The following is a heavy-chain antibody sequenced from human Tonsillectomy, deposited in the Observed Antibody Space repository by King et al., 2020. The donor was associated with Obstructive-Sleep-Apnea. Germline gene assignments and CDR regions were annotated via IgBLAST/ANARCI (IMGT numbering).Heavy chain of an antibody. V-gene: IGHV3-15*01. J-gene: IGHJ5*02. D-gene: IGHD5-12*01. CDR2: IKSRTDGGTT. Sequence: VQLVESGGGLVKPGGSLRLSCAASGFTFSNALMSWVRQAPGKGLEWVGLIKSRTDGGTTDSAAPVKGRFTISRDDSKNTLYLQMNSLKTEDTAVYYCTTDFTGGYVGWFDPWGQGTLVTVSS. CDR1: GFTFSNAL. CDR3: TTDFTGGYVGWFDP.